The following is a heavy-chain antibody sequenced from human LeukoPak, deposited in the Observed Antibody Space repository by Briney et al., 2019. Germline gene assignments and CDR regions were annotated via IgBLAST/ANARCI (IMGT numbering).Heavy chain of an antibody. D-gene: IGHD3-10*01. CDR3: ARDRKIQWSLYGAFDI. CDR1: GFTFSNDA. J-gene: IGHJ3*02. Sequence: GGPRRLSCEASGFTFSNDAMNGVGQAPGRGRGWVSGIMGIVGTTYYAASEEGRFTISRDNSRNTLYLQITSLRAEDTAAYYCARDRKIQWSLYGAFDIWGRGTMVTVSS. V-gene: IGHV3-23*01. CDR2: IMGIVGTT.